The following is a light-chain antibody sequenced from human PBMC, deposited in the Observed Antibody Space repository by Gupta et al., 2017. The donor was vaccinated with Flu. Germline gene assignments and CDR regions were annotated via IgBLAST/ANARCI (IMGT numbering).Light chain of an antibody. CDR3: QQCCRFPLT. CDR2: DAI. V-gene: IGKV3-20*01. Sequence: EIVLTQSPGTLSLPPGERATLSCRANQSVVSSSLAWYQHTPGQAPRLLIYDAITRAPGIPDRFSGSGSVTDFTLTISRLDPEDFAVYYLQQCCRFPLTFGGGTKVESK. J-gene: IGKJ4*01. CDR1: QSVVSSS.